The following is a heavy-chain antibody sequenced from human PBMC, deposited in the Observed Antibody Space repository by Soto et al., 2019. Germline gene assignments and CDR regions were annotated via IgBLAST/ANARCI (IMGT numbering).Heavy chain of an antibody. CDR1: GFTFRNYR. CDR3: MPGGDAST. J-gene: IGHJ4*02. CDR2: TKPDGSES. V-gene: IGHV3-7*01. Sequence: EVQLVESGGGLVQPGGSLRLSCIASGFTFRNYRMNWVRQAPGKGLEWVANTKPDGSESFYVDSVKGRFTISRDNVKNSVHLQMNSLRDEDTAVYYCMPGGDASTWGQGTLVTVSS. D-gene: IGHD3-16*01.